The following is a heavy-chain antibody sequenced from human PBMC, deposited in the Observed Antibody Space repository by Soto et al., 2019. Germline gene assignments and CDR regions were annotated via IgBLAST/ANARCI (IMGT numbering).Heavy chain of an antibody. J-gene: IGHJ6*03. CDR1: GFTFSSYA. V-gene: IGHV3-23*01. D-gene: IGHD2-15*01. CDR2: ISGSGGST. CDR3: AKDRISYMDV. Sequence: PGGSLRLSCAASGFTFSSYAMSWVRQAPGKGLEWVSAISGSGGSTFYADSVKGRFSISRDNSKNTLYLQMNTLRAEDTALYYCAKDRISYMDVWGKGTTVTVS.